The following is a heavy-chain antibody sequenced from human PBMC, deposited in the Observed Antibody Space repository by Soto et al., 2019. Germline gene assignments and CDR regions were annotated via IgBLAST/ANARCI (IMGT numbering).Heavy chain of an antibody. CDR2: IYHSGST. D-gene: IGHD3-22*01. CDR3: ARVGDDSSGYYEDWYFDL. CDR1: GGSISSGGYS. Sequence: QLQLQESGSGLVKPSQTLSLTCAVSGGSISSGGYSWSWIRQPPGKGLEWIGYIYHSGSTYYNPSLKSRVTISVDRSKNQFSLKLSSVTAADTAVYYCARVGDDSSGYYEDWYFDLWGRGTLVTVSS. V-gene: IGHV4-30-2*01. J-gene: IGHJ2*01.